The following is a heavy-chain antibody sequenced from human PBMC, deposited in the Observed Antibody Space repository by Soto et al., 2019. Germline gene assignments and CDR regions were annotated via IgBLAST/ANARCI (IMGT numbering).Heavy chain of an antibody. J-gene: IGHJ6*02. V-gene: IGHV3-33*01. D-gene: IGHD3-10*01. CDR2: IWYDGSNK. CDR1: GFTFSSYG. Sequence: QVQLVESGGGVVQPGRSLRLSCAASGFTFSSYGMHWVRQAPGKGLEWVAVIWYDGSNKYYADSVKGRFTISRDNSKNTLYLQMNSLRAEDTAVYYCARDSGGWGLWFGEEGMDVWGQGTTVTVSS. CDR3: ARDSGGWGLWFGEEGMDV.